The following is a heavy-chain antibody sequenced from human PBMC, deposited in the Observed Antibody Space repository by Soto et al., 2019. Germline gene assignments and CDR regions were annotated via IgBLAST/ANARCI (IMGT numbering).Heavy chain of an antibody. CDR3: AKGDCSSTSCYYTEYFQH. CDR2: ISGSGGST. D-gene: IGHD2-2*01. V-gene: IGHV3-23*01. Sequence: EVQLLESGGGLVQPGGSLRLSCAASGFTFSSYAMSWVRQAPGKGLEWVSAISGSGGSTYYADSVKGRFTISRDNSKNTLYLQMNSLSAEDTAVYYCAKGDCSSTSCYYTEYFQHWGQGTLVTVSS. J-gene: IGHJ1*01. CDR1: GFTFSSYA.